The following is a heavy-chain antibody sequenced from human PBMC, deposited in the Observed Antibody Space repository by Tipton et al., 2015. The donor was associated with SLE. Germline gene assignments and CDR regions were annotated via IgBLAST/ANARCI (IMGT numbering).Heavy chain of an antibody. Sequence: QLVQSGAEVKKPGASVKVSCKASGYTFTGYYMHWVRQAPGQGLEWMGWINPNSGGTNYAQKYQGRVTMTRDTSISTAYMELSRLRSDDTAVYYCARDAAVAGSGAFDIWGQGTMVTVSS. CDR3: ARDAAVAGSGAFDI. CDR1: GYTFTGYY. J-gene: IGHJ3*02. CDR2: INPNSGGT. D-gene: IGHD6-19*01. V-gene: IGHV1-2*02.